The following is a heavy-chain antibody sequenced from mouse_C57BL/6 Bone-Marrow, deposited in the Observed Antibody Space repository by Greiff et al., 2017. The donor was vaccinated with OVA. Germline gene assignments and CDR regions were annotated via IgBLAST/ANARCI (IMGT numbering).Heavy chain of an antibody. CDR1: GFTFSDYY. J-gene: IGHJ1*03. Sequence: EVKLMESEGGLVQPGSSMKLSCTASGFTFSDYYMAWVRQVPEKGLEWVANINYDGSSTYYLDSLKSRFIISRDNAKNILYLQMSSLKSEDTATYYCAREMRLRWYFDVWGTGTTVTVSS. CDR2: INYDGSST. CDR3: AREMRLRWYFDV. D-gene: IGHD2-4*01. V-gene: IGHV5-16*01.